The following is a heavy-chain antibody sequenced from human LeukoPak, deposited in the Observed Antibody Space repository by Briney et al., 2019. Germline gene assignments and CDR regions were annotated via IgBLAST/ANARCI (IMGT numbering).Heavy chain of an antibody. V-gene: IGHV3-49*04. Sequence: GGSLRLSCAASGFTFSSYAMSWVRQAPGKGLEWVGFIRSKTYGGTTEYAASVKGRLTISRDDSKSIAYLQMNSLKTEDTAVYYCTGSFGQLTFFDYWGQGTLVTVSS. J-gene: IGHJ4*02. CDR2: IRSKTYGGTT. D-gene: IGHD3-10*01. CDR3: TGSFGQLTFFDY. CDR1: GFTFSSYA.